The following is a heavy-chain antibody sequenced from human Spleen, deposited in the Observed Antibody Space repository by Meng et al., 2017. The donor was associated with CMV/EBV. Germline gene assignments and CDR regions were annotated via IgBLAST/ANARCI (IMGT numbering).Heavy chain of an antibody. CDR1: GFTFSRYA. D-gene: IGHD2-2*01. V-gene: IGHV3-23*01. CDR3: ARDPGYCSSTSCYFDYYYGLDV. J-gene: IGHJ6*02. CDR2: LSGSGDST. Sequence: LSLTCAASGFTFSRYAMSWVRQAPGKGLEWVSSLSGSGDSTYYADSVKGRFTISRDNSKNTLYLQMNSLRAEDTAVYYCARDPGYCSSTSCYFDYYYGLDVWGQGTTVTVSS.